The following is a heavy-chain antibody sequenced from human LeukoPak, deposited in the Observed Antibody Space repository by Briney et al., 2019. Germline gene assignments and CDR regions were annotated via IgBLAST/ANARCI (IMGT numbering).Heavy chain of an antibody. CDR2: LNPNSGGT. Sequence: GSVKVSCKASGYTFTGYYMHWVRQAPGQGLEWMGWLNPNSGGTNYAQKFQGRVTMTRDTSISTAYMELSRLRSDDTAVYYCAREGVLYPNYYYYGMDVWGQGTTVTVSS. J-gene: IGHJ6*02. CDR3: AREGVLYPNYYYYGMDV. V-gene: IGHV1-2*02. CDR1: GYTFTGYY. D-gene: IGHD3-10*01.